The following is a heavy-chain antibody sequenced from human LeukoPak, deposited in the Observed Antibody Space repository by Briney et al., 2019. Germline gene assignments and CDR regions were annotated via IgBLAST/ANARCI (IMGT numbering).Heavy chain of an antibody. CDR2: MKQDGSEK. D-gene: IGHD3-3*01. Sequence: PGGSLRLSCAASGFTFSKYWMNWVRQAPGKGLEWVADMKQDGSEKYYVDSVRGRFTISRDNAKNSLYLQMNSLRAEDTAVYFCARSGLFQKWTDVDAFDVWGQGTWVTVSS. CDR1: GFTFSKYW. V-gene: IGHV3-7*01. CDR3: ARSGLFQKWTDVDAFDV. J-gene: IGHJ3*01.